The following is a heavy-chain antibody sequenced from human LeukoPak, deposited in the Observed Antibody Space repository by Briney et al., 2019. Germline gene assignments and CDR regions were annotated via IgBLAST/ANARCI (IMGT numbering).Heavy chain of an antibody. J-gene: IGHJ6*02. V-gene: IGHV4-31*03. CDR2: IYYSGST. CDR1: GVSICSGDYY. CDR3: ARAYLELRAAYYYGMDV. D-gene: IGHD1-7*01. Sequence: SVTLSLTCTVSGVSICSGDYYWQWIRQHPGKVLEWIGYIYYSGSTYYNPSLKSRATISLDTSKKQFSLKLSSVTAADTAVYYCARAYLELRAAYYYGMDVWGQGTTVTVSS.